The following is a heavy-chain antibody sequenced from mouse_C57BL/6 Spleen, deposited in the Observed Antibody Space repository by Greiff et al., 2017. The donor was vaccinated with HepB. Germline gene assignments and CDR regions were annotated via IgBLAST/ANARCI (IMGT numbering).Heavy chain of an antibody. CDR3: ARSPYYYGSSYGAMDY. CDR1: GYSITSDY. D-gene: IGHD1-1*01. J-gene: IGHJ4*01. CDR2: ISYSGST. V-gene: IGHV3-8*01. Sequence: EVHLVESGPGLAKPSQTLSLTCSVTGYSITSDYWNWIRKFPGNKLEYMGYISYSGSTYYNPSLKSRISITRDTSKNQYYLQLNSVTTEDTATYYCARSPYYYGSSYGAMDYWGQGTSVTVSS.